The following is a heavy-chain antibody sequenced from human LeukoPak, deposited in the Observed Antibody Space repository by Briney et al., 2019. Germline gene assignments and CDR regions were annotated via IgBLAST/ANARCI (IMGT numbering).Heavy chain of an antibody. D-gene: IGHD3-22*01. CDR1: GFTFSSYS. Sequence: GGSLRLSCAASGFTFSSYSMNWVRQAPGGGLEWVSSISSDTSYIYYADSVKGRFTISRDNAKNSLYLQMNSLRAEDTAVYYCARDRHSSGCLDYWGQGTLVTVSS. V-gene: IGHV3-21*06. CDR2: ISSDTSYI. CDR3: ARDRHSSGCLDY. J-gene: IGHJ4*02.